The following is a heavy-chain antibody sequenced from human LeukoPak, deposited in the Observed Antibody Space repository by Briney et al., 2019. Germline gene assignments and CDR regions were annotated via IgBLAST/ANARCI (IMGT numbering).Heavy chain of an antibody. CDR2: IKSKTNGGEAT. CDR1: GFSFSHTW. J-gene: IGHJ3*01. Sequence: GGSLRLSCAGSGFSFSHTWMNWVRQAPGKGLEYIGRIKSKTNGGEATEYAAAVTGRFFISRDDSASTLYLHLNTLKTEDTAVYYCATDRIVGASAFDVWGQGTMVTVSS. D-gene: IGHD1-26*01. V-gene: IGHV3-15*01. CDR3: ATDRIVGASAFDV.